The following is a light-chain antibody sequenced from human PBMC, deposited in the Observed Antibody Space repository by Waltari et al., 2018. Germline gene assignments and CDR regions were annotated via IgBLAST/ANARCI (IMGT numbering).Light chain of an antibody. J-gene: IGKJ2*01. CDR3: QQRSNWPPYT. Sequence: EIVLTQSPATLSLSPGERATLSCRASQSVSSYLAWYQQKHGQAPRLLIYDASSRATGIPARFSGSGSGTDFTLTISSLQPEDFSVYYSQQRSNWPPYTFGQGTKLEIK. CDR1: QSVSSY. V-gene: IGKV3-11*01. CDR2: DAS.